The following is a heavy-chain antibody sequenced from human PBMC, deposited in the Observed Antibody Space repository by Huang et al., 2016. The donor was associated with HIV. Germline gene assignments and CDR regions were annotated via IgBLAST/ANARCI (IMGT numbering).Heavy chain of an antibody. Sequence: EVQLVESGGGLVQPEGSLRLSCAASGFTVSNYWVEWVRQAPGRGLGGVSRINSDGSKTAYADSVQGRFTISRDNAKNTLYLQMNSLRAEDTAVYFCARTDFHYYYMDVWGKGTTVTLSS. CDR1: GFTVSNYW. CDR3: ARTDFHYYYMDV. D-gene: IGHD2-21*01. CDR2: INSDGSKT. J-gene: IGHJ6*03. V-gene: IGHV3-74*01.